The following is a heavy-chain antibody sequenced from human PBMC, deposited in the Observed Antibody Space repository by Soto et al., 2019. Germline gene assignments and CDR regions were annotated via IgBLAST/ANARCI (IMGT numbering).Heavy chain of an antibody. D-gene: IGHD3-10*01. J-gene: IGHJ4*02. CDR3: ARDRWFFSFDY. CDR1: GFTFSSYG. V-gene: IGHV3-33*01. Sequence: PGGSLRLSCAASGFTFSSYGMHWVRQAPGKGLEWVAVIWYDGSNKYYADSVKGRFTISRDNSKNTLYLQMNSLRAEDTAVYYCARDRWFFSFDYWGQGTLVTVSS. CDR2: IWYDGSNK.